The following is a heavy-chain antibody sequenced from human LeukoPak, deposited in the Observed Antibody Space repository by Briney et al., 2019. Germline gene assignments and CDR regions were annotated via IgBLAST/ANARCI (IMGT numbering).Heavy chain of an antibody. J-gene: IGHJ6*02. D-gene: IGHD3-9*01. CDR2: ISYDGSNK. CDR1: GFTFSSHA. CDR3: ARDRYDILTGYPKVYGMDV. V-gene: IGHV3-30-3*01. Sequence: GGSLRPSCAASGFTFSSHAMHWVRQAPGKGLEWVAVISYDGSNKNYADSVKGRFTISRDNSKNTLYLQMNSLRAEDTAVYYCARDRYDILTGYPKVYGMDVWGQGTTVTVSS.